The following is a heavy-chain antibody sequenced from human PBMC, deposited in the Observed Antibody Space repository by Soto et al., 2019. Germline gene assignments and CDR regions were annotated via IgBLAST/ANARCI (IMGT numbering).Heavy chain of an antibody. CDR3: AIAPVFSYDSSGYYWDY. D-gene: IGHD3-22*01. CDR2: IIPIFGTA. V-gene: IGHV1-69*13. Sequence: SVKVYCKASGGTFSSYASSWVRQAPGQGLEWMGGIIPIFGTANYAQKFQGRVTITADESTSTAYMELSSLRSEDTAVYYCAIAPVFSYDSSGYYWDYWGQGTLVTVSS. CDR1: GGTFSSYA. J-gene: IGHJ4*02.